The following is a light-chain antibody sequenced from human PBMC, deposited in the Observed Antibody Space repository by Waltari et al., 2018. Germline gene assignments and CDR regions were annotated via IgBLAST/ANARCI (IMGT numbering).Light chain of an antibody. CDR2: SNN. CDR1: SSNSGSNT. CDR3: AAWDDSLNGPV. J-gene: IGLJ2*01. Sequence: QSVLTQPPSASGTPAQRVTISRSGSSSNSGSNTVNWYQQLPGTAPKLLIYSNNQRPSGVPDRFSGSKSGTSASLAISGLQSEDEADYYCAAWDDSLNGPVFGGGTKLTVL. V-gene: IGLV1-44*01.